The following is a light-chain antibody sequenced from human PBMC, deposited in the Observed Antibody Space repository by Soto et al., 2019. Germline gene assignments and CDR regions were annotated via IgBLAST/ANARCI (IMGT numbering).Light chain of an antibody. CDR2: DAS. CDR3: HHRGKWPHT. Sequence: DIVLTQSPATLSLSPGERATLSCRASQSIAEYLLGCQQKPGQPPRLLIYDASNRASGIPARFSGSGSGRGFSLTISRLEPEDFAVYYWHHRGKWPHTVGPGTKLEI. J-gene: IGKJ2*01. V-gene: IGKV3-11*02. CDR1: QSIAEY.